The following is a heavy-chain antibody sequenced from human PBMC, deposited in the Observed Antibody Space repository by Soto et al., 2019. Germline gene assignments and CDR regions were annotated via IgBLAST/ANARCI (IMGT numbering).Heavy chain of an antibody. CDR3: ARSTTHYYDSPYFDY. V-gene: IGHV1-3*01. CDR2: INAGNGNT. D-gene: IGHD3-22*01. Sequence: ASVKVSCKASGYTFASYAMHWVRQAPGQRLEWMGWINAGNGNTKYSQKFQGRVTITRDTSASTAYMELSSLRSEDTAVYYCARSTTHYYDSPYFDYWGQGTLVTVSS. CDR1: GYTFASYA. J-gene: IGHJ4*02.